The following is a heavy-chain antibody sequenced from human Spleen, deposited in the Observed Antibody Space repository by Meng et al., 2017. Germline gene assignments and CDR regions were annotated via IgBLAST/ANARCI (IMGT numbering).Heavy chain of an antibody. V-gene: IGHV4-34*01. CDR3: ASGRGSYRFFDY. J-gene: IGHJ4*02. CDR2: INHSGST. CDR1: GGSFSGYY. Sequence: QVRLQQWGAGLFKPPETLSLTAAVYGGSFSGYYWSWIRQPPGKGLEWIGEINHSGSTNYNPSLKSRVTISVDTSKNQFSLKLSSVTAADTAVYYCASGRGSYRFFDYWGQGTLVTVSS. D-gene: IGHD1-26*01.